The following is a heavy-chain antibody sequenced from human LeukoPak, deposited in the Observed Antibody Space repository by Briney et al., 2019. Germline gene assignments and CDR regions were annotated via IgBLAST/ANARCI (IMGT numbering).Heavy chain of an antibody. CDR3: ARSGSTVVTPSFDY. CDR1: GGSISSYY. Sequence: SETLSLTCTVSGGSISSYYWSWIRQPPGKGLEWIGYIYYSGSTNYNPSLKSRVTISVDTSKNQFSLKLSSVTAADTAVYYCARSGSTVVTPSFDYWGQGTLVTVSS. J-gene: IGHJ4*02. V-gene: IGHV4-59*01. CDR2: IYYSGST. D-gene: IGHD4-23*01.